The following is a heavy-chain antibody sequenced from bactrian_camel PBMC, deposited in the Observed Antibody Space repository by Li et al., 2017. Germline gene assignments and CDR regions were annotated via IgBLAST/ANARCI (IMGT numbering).Heavy chain of an antibody. CDR2: IDSDGGT. J-gene: IGHJ4*01. V-gene: IGHV3S9*01. CDR1: ELTYNRRC. D-gene: IGHD6*01. Sequence: VQLVESGGGSVQAGGSLTLSCTAYELTYNRRCMGWFRQVPGKGREGVAFIDSDGGTIYADSVKGRFTISQDNTKNTVYLRMNSLKPEDTAVYYCVRAADFQLGQGTQVTVS.